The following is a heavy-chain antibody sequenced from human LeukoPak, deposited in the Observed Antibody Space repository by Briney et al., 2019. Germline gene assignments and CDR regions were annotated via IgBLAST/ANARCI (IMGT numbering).Heavy chain of an antibody. V-gene: IGHV1-8*02. Sequence: ASVKVSCKASGYTFTGYYMHWVRQAPGQGLEWMGWMNPNSGNTGYAQKFQGRVTMTRNTSISTAYMELSSLRSEDTAVYYCARGGAVVVAATNRYYYYYGMDVWGQGTTVTVSS. CDR2: MNPNSGNT. CDR1: GYTFTGYY. D-gene: IGHD2-15*01. J-gene: IGHJ6*02. CDR3: ARGGAVVVAATNRYYYYYGMDV.